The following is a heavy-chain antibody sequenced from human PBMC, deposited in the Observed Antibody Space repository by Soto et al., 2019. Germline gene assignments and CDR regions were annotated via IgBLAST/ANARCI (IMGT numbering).Heavy chain of an antibody. D-gene: IGHD4-17*01. J-gene: IGHJ4*02. V-gene: IGHV2-5*02. CDR3: AHRPRTVYFDY. Sequence: QITLKESGPTLVKPTQTLTLTCTFSGFSLSTSGVGVGWIRQPPGKALEWLALIYWDDDKRYSPSLKSRLTITEDTSKNQVVLTMTNMDPVDTATYHCAHRPRTVYFDYWGQGTLVTVSS. CDR1: GFSLSTSGVG. CDR2: IYWDDDK.